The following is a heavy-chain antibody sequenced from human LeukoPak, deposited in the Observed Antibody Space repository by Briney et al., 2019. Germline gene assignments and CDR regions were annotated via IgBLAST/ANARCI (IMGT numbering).Heavy chain of an antibody. D-gene: IGHD3-9*01. CDR1: GFTFSSYS. V-gene: IGHV3-21*01. Sequence: GGSLRLSCEVSGFTFSSYSMNWVRQAPGKGLEWVSSISSSSSYIYYADSVKGRFTISRDNAKNSLYLQMNSLRAEDTAVYYCARDYDILTGYSYYFDYWGQGTLVTVSS. CDR2: ISSSSSYI. J-gene: IGHJ4*02. CDR3: ARDYDILTGYSYYFDY.